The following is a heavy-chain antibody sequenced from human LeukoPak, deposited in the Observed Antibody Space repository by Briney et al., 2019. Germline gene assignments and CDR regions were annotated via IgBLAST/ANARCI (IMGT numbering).Heavy chain of an antibody. CDR1: GGSISSSSYY. J-gene: IGHJ4*02. Sequence: PSETLSLTCTVSGGSISSSSYYWGWIRQPPGKGLEWIGSIYYSGSTYYNPSLKSRVTISVDTSKNQFSLKLSSVTAADTAVYHCARGSDAGFGVLDYWGPGTLVTVSS. D-gene: IGHD3-10*01. CDR2: IYYSGST. V-gene: IGHV4-39*07. CDR3: ARGSDAGFGVLDY.